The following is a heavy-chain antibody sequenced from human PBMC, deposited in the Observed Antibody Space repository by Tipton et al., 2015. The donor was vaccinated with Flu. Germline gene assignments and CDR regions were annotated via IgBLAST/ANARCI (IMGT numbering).Heavy chain of an antibody. CDR2: IIPILGIA. CDR1: GGTFSSYA. J-gene: IGHJ3*02. CDR3: ARVLVVVTEEGYAFDI. Sequence: QLVQSGAEVKKPGSSVKVSCKASGGTFSSYAISWVRQAPGQGLEWMGGIIPILGIANYAQKFQGRVTITADESTSTAYMELSSLRSEDTAVYYCARVLVVVTEEGYAFDIWGQGTMVTVSS. D-gene: IGHD2-21*02. V-gene: IGHV1-69*01.